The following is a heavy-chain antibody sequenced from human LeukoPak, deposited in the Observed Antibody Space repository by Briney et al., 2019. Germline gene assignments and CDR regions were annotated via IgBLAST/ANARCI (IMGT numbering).Heavy chain of an antibody. CDR3: ARARGDTAMVYYFDY. J-gene: IGHJ4*02. Sequence: TLSLTCAVSGGSISSGGYSWSWIRQPPGKGLEWIGYIYHSGSTYYNPSLKSRVTISVDRSKNQFSLKLSSVTAADTAVYYCARARGDTAMVYYFDYWGQGTLVTVSS. CDR1: GGSISSGGYS. V-gene: IGHV4-30-2*01. D-gene: IGHD5-18*01. CDR2: IYHSGST.